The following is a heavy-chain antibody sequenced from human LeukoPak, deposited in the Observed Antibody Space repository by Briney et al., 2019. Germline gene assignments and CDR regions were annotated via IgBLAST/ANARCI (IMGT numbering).Heavy chain of an antibody. Sequence: GGSLRLSCAASGFTFSSYGMHWVRQAPGKGLEWVAVISYDGSNKYYADSVKGRFTISRDNSKNTLYLQMNSLRAEDTAVYYCAKDSREYYYDSSGPFDYWGQGTLVTVSS. CDR2: ISYDGSNK. D-gene: IGHD3-22*01. CDR3: AKDSREYYYDSSGPFDY. V-gene: IGHV3-30*18. CDR1: GFTFSSYG. J-gene: IGHJ4*02.